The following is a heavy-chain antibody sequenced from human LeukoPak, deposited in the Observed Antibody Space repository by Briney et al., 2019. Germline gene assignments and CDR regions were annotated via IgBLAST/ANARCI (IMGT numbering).Heavy chain of an antibody. D-gene: IGHD2-21*02. V-gene: IGHV3-21*01. CDR1: GFTFSSYS. Sequence: TGGSLRLSCGASGFTFSSYSMNWVRQAPGKGPEWVSSISSSSSYIYYADSVKGRFTVSRDNAKNSLYLQMNSLRAEDTAVYYCAREEGTDCGGDCYSGYWGQGTLVTVSS. CDR3: AREEGTDCGGDCYSGY. CDR2: ISSSSSYI. J-gene: IGHJ4*02.